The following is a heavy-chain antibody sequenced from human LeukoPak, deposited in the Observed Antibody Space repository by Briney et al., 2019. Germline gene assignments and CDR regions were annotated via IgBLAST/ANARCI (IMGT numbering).Heavy chain of an antibody. CDR3: AKDWAYGDGGDY. D-gene: IGHD4-17*01. CDR2: ISSSSSYI. J-gene: IGHJ4*02. CDR1: GFTFSSYS. V-gene: IGHV3-21*01. Sequence: GGSLRLSCAASGFTFSSYSMNWVRQAPGKGLEWVSSISSSSSYIYYADSVKGRFTISRDNSKNTLYLQMNSLRAEDTAVYYCAKDWAYGDGGDYWGQGTLVTVSS.